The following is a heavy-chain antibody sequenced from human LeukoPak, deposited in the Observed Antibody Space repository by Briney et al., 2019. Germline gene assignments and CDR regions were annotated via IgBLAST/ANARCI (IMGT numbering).Heavy chain of an antibody. D-gene: IGHD6-19*01. CDR2: ISYDGNNK. Sequence: GSLKLSCAASGFTFSSYAMPRVRQAPGKGLEWVAVISYDGNNKYYADSVKGRFTISRDNSKNTLYLQMNSLRAEDTAVYYCARDPNLGVAGTSKYFQHWGQGTLVTVSS. J-gene: IGHJ1*01. CDR3: ARDPNLGVAGTSKYFQH. V-gene: IGHV3-30-3*01. CDR1: GFTFSSYA.